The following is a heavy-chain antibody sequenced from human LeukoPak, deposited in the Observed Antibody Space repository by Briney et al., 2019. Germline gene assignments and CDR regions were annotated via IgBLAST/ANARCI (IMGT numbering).Heavy chain of an antibody. Sequence: GGSLRLSCAASGFTFSSYSMNWVRQAPGKGLEWVSSISSSSTYIYYADSVKGRFTISRDNAKNSLYLQMDSLRAEDTAVYYCARDPYSGSYGADYYYYMDVWGKGTTVTISS. CDR2: ISSSSTYI. D-gene: IGHD1-26*01. CDR3: ARDPYSGSYGADYYYYMDV. J-gene: IGHJ6*03. V-gene: IGHV3-21*01. CDR1: GFTFSSYS.